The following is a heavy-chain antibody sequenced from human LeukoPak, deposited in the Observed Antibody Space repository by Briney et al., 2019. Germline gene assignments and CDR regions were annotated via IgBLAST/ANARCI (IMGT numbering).Heavy chain of an antibody. J-gene: IGHJ5*02. CDR2: IYSGGST. D-gene: IGHD6-25*01. CDR1: GFTVSSNY. CDR3: ARDRAASARFDP. V-gene: IGHV3-66*01. Sequence: GGSLRLSCAASGFTVSSNYMSWVRQAPGKGLEGVSDIYSGGSTYYADSVKGRFTISRDNSKNTLYLQMNSLRAEDTAVYYCARDRAASARFDPWGQGTLVTVSS.